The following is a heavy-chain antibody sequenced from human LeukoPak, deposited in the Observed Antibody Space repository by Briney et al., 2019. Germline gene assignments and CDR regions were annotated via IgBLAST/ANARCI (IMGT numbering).Heavy chain of an antibody. CDR2: ISGDGGGT. Sequence: PGGSLRLSCAASGFIFSSYAMSWVRQAPGKGLEWVSAISGDGGGTYYADSVKGRFTISRDNSKNTLYLQMNSLRAEDTAVYYCARDRGMVRGVIHWGQGTLVTVSS. D-gene: IGHD3-10*01. J-gene: IGHJ4*02. CDR3: ARDRGMVRGVIH. V-gene: IGHV3-23*01. CDR1: GFIFSSYA.